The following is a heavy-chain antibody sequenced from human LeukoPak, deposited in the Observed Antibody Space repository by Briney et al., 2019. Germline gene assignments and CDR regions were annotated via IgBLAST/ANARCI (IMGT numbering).Heavy chain of an antibody. J-gene: IGHJ6*02. CDR1: GGSISSYY. D-gene: IGHD1-14*01. V-gene: IGHV4-59*01. Sequence: SETLSLTCTVSGGSISSYYWSWIRQPPGKGLEWIGYIYYSGSTNYNPSLKSRVTISVDTSKNQFSLKLSSVTAADTAVYYCARSRQPLYYYGMDVWGQGTTVTVSS. CDR3: ARSRQPLYYYGMDV. CDR2: IYYSGST.